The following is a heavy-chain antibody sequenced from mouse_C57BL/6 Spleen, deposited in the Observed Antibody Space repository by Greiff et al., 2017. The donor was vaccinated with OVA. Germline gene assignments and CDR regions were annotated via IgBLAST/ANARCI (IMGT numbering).Heavy chain of an antibody. CDR2: ISSGGSYT. J-gene: IGHJ4*01. V-gene: IGHV5-6*01. CDR1: GFTFSSYG. CDR3: ARQRDHYYAMDY. Sequence: EVMLVESGGDLVKPGGSLKLSCAASGFTFSSYGMSWVRPTPDKRLAWVATISSGGSYTYYPDSVKGRFTISRDNAKNTLYLQMSSLKSEDTAMYYCARQRDHYYAMDYWGQGTSVTVSS.